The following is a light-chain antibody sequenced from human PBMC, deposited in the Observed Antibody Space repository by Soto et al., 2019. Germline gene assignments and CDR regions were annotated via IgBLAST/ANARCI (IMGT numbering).Light chain of an antibody. V-gene: IGKV3-15*01. Sequence: EIVMTQSPATLSMSPGERATLSCRASQSVSSNLAWYQQKPGQAPRLLFYGASTRATGLPARFSGSGSGTDFTLTISSLQSEDFAVYYCQQSNNWPYTFGQGTKLEIK. CDR2: GAS. CDR3: QQSNNWPYT. J-gene: IGKJ2*01. CDR1: QSVSSN.